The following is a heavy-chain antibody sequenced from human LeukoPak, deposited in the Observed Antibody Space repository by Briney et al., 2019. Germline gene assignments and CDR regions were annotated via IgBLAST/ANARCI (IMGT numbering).Heavy chain of an antibody. CDR2: ISYGNT. CDR1: GGSISTYY. V-gene: IGHV4-59*01. Sequence: SETLSLTCSVSGGSISTYYWNWIRQSPGKGLEWIGHISYGNTDYNPSLKSRVTISVDTSKNQFSLKLTSVTAADTAVYYCARDKAHSYGRYFDPWGQGALVTVSS. J-gene: IGHJ5*02. D-gene: IGHD5-18*01. CDR3: ARDKAHSYGRYFDP.